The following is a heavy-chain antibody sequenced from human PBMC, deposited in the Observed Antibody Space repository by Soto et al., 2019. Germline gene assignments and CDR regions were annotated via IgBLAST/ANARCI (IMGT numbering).Heavy chain of an antibody. V-gene: IGHV4-34*01. D-gene: IGHD2-15*01. CDR1: GGSFSGYY. CDR3: ARGLIGYCSGGSCYGKALLH. CDR2: INHSGST. Sequence: QVQLQQWGAGLLKPSETLSLTCAVYGGSFSGYYWSWIRQPPGKGLEWIGEINHSGSTNYNPSLKSRVTISVDTSKNQFSLKLSSVTAADTAVYYCARGLIGYCSGGSCYGKALLHWGQGTLVTVSS. J-gene: IGHJ4*02.